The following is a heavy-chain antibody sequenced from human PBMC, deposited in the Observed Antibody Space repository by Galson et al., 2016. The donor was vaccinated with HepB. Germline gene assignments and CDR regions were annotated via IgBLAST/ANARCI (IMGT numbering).Heavy chain of an antibody. CDR1: GDSFSGYF. V-gene: IGHV4-59*01. CDR3: VRDYLTSARHGMDV. J-gene: IGHJ6*04. Sequence: SETLSLTCAVSGDSFSGYFWNWIRQPPGKGLEWIGNIFYTGNTNYNPHLKSRVTMSVDTSRRQLSLALTSVTAADPAVYYCVRDYLTSARHGMDVWGKGTTVTVSS. D-gene: IGHD3-16*02. CDR2: IFYTGNT.